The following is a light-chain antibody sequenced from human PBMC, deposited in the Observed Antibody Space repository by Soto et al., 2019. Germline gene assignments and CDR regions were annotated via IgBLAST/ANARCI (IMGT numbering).Light chain of an antibody. Sequence: QSVLTQPPSASGTPGQRVTISCSGSSSNIGSNTVNWYQQLPGTAPKLIIYEVSKRPSGVPDRLSGFKYGNTASLTVSGLQAEDEADYYCSSYAGNSRYVFGTGTKVTVL. CDR1: SSNIGSNT. V-gene: IGLV1-44*01. CDR3: SSYAGNSRYV. J-gene: IGLJ1*01. CDR2: EVS.